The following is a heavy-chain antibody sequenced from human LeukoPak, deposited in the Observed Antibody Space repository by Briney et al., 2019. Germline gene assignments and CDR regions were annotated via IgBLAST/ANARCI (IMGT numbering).Heavy chain of an antibody. Sequence: PSETLSLTCTVSGGSFSSDDYQWGWIRQPPGKGLEWIGSIYYSGSTNYNPSLKSRVTISVDTSKNQFSLKLSSVTAADTAVYYCARRPSCTTVTHCFFNYWGQGTPVAVSS. CDR2: IYYSGST. V-gene: IGHV4-39*01. J-gene: IGHJ4*02. CDR3: ARRPSCTTVTHCFFNY. D-gene: IGHD4-11*01. CDR1: GGSFSSDDYQ.